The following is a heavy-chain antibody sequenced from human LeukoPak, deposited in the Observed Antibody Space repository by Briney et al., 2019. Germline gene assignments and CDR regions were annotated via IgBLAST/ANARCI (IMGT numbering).Heavy chain of an antibody. CDR1: GGSMTSDSYN. D-gene: IGHD5-18*01. CDR3: ARITAMVTA. V-gene: IGHV4-39*01. J-gene: IGHJ5*02. CDR2: ISYNGST. Sequence: SETLSLTCTVSGGSMTSDSYNWGWIRQPPGKGLEWIGTISYNGSTFYNPSLLRSRVTMSVDTSKNQFSLMLTSVTAADTAVYYCARITAMVTAWGQGTLVTVSS.